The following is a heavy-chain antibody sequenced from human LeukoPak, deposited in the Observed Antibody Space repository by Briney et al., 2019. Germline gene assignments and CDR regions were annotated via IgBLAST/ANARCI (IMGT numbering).Heavy chain of an antibody. J-gene: IGHJ3*02. CDR3: ARMVRERHSFDI. D-gene: IGHD3-10*01. Sequence: SETLSLPCAVYGGSFSAFYWSWIRRPPGKKLEWFGEINHSGSSNQNPSLKSRVTMSVDTSNHRFSLRLRSVTAADTAVYYCARMVRERHSFDIWGRGTMVSVSS. CDR2: INHSGSS. V-gene: IGHV4-34*01. CDR1: GGSFSAFY.